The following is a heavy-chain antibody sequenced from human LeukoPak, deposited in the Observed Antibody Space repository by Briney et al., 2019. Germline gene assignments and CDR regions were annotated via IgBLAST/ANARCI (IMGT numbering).Heavy chain of an antibody. V-gene: IGHV1-8*01. Sequence: ASVKVSCKASGYTFTSYDINWVRQATGQGLERMGWMNPNSGNTGYAQKFQGRVTMTRNTSISTAYMELSSLRSEDTAVYYCARDLRFLEWSNWFDPWGQGTLVTVSS. J-gene: IGHJ5*02. CDR1: GYTFTSYD. CDR2: MNPNSGNT. CDR3: ARDLRFLEWSNWFDP. D-gene: IGHD3-3*01.